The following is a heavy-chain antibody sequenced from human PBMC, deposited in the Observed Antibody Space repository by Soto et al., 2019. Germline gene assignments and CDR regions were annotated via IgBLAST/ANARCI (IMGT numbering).Heavy chain of an antibody. Sequence: WASVKVSCKASGYTFTSYDINWVRQATGQGLEWMGWMNPNSANTGYAQQFQGRVTMTRNTSISTAYMELSSLRSEDTAVYYCARSTFGSGVNFDYWGQGTPVTVPQ. CDR1: GYTFTSYD. CDR2: MNPNSANT. J-gene: IGHJ4*02. D-gene: IGHD3-10*01. CDR3: ARSTFGSGVNFDY. V-gene: IGHV1-8*01.